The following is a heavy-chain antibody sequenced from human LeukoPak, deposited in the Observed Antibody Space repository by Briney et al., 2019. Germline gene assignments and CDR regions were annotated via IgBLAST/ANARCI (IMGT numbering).Heavy chain of an antibody. Sequence: GSLRLSCAASGFTFSSYWMSWVRQAPGKGLEWVANIKQDGSEKYYVDSVKGRFTISRDNAKNSLYLQMNSLRAEDTAVYYCARIGVEVPAASPYYYYGMDVWGQGTTVTVSS. V-gene: IGHV3-7*01. CDR1: GFTFSSYW. J-gene: IGHJ6*02. CDR2: IKQDGSEK. D-gene: IGHD2-2*01. CDR3: ARIGVEVPAASPYYYYGMDV.